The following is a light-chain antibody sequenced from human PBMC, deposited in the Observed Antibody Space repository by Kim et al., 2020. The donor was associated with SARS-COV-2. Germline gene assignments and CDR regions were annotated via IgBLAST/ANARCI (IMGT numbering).Light chain of an antibody. CDR1: QNISSW. V-gene: IGKV1-5*03. Sequence: DIQMTQSPSTLSASAGDRVTITCRASQNISSWLAWYQQKPGKAPNLLIYNASTLQSGVPSRFSGSGSGTEFTLTVSSLQPADFAIYYCQQYNTYPWTFGQGTKVDIK. CDR2: NAS. J-gene: IGKJ1*01. CDR3: QQYNTYPWT.